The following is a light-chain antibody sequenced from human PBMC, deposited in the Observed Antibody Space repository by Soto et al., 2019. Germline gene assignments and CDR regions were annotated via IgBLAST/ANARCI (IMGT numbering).Light chain of an antibody. V-gene: IGLV2-14*03. CDR2: DVS. CDR1: SSDVGGYNY. CDR3: CSYTTSSTVL. J-gene: IGLJ2*01. Sequence: QAVLTQPASVSGSPGQSITISCTGTSSDVGGYNYVSWYQQHPGKAPKLMIYDVSNRPSGVSNRFSGSKSGNTASLTISGLQAEDEADYYCCSYTTSSTVLFGGGTKVTVL.